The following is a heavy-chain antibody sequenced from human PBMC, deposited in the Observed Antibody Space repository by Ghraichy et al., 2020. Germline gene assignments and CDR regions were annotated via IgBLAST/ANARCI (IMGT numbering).Heavy chain of an antibody. V-gene: IGHV3-30*18. J-gene: IGHJ4*02. CDR2: ISYDGSNK. CDR1: GFTFSSYG. D-gene: IGHD1-1*01. Sequence: GGSLRLSCAASGFTFSSYGMHWVRQAPGKGLEWVAVISYDGSNKYYADSVKGRFTISRDNSKNTLYLQMNSLRAEDTAVYYCAKELVQSVSRGLFDYWGQGTLVTVSS. CDR3: AKELVQSVSRGLFDY.